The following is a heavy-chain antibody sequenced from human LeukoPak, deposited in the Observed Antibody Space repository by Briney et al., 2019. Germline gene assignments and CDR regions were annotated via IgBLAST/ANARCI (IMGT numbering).Heavy chain of an antibody. J-gene: IGHJ6*02. V-gene: IGHV3-7*05. Sequence: GGSLRLSCAASGFTFSSYWMSWVRQAPGKGLEWVANIKQDGSEEVYVDSVKGRFTISRDNAKNSLFLQMNTLRAEDTAVYYCAIDPYSSTWSYGMDVWGQGTTVTVSS. CDR2: IKQDGSEE. CDR3: AIDPYSSTWSYGMDV. CDR1: GFTFSSYW. D-gene: IGHD6-6*01.